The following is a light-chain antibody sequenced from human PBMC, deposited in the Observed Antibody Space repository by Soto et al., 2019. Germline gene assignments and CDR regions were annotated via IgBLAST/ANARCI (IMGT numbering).Light chain of an antibody. J-gene: IGKJ1*01. CDR3: QQFGSSPRT. V-gene: IGKV3-20*01. CDR2: GAS. CDR1: QSVSSTY. Sequence: VLTQSPGTLSLSPGERATLPCRASQSVSSTYLAWYQQKPGQAPRLLIYGASSRATGIPDRFSGSGSGTDFTLTISRLEPEDFAVYYCQQFGSSPRTFGQGTKVDIK.